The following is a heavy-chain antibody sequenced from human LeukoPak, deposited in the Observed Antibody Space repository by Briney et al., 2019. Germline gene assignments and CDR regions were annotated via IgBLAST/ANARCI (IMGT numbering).Heavy chain of an antibody. Sequence: ASVKVSCKASGYTFSDSHMHWVRQAPGQGLEWMGWINTYTGDTRYAQKFQGRVTMTRDTSISTDYMELSSLTSDDTAAYYCARGPKDGKYHFDYWGQGTPVTVSS. V-gene: IGHV1-2*02. CDR3: ARGPKDGKYHFDY. CDR1: GYTFSDSH. J-gene: IGHJ4*02. CDR2: INTYTGDT. D-gene: IGHD5-24*01.